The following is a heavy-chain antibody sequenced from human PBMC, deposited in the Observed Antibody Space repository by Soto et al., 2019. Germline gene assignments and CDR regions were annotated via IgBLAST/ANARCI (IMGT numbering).Heavy chain of an antibody. D-gene: IGHD3-9*01. CDR2: IYYSGST. CDR1: GGSISSYY. J-gene: IGHJ6*02. V-gene: IGHV4-59*01. Sequence: SETLSLTCTVSGGSISSYYWSWIRQPPGKGLEWIGYIYYSGSTNYNPSLKSRVTISVDTSKNQFSLKLSSVTAADTAVYYCARDRFDWLSNYSYGMDVWGQGTTVTVSS. CDR3: ARDRFDWLSNYSYGMDV.